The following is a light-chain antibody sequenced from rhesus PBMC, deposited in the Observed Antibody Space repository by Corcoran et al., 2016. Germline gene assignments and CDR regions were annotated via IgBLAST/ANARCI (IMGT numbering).Light chain of an antibody. CDR1: QRVSSW. Sequence: DIQMTQSPSSLSASVGDTVTITCRTSQRVSSWFAWYQQKPGKPPQLLIYKAASLQSGVPARFSGSGSGTDFTLTISRLQSEDFAAYFCQQYISSPYTFGQGTKVEIK. V-gene: IGKV1-22*01. CDR2: KAA. CDR3: QQYISSPYT. J-gene: IGKJ2*01.